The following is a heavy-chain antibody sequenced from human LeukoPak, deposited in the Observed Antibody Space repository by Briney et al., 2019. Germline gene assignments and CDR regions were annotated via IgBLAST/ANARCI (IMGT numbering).Heavy chain of an antibody. J-gene: IGHJ4*02. CDR2: INHSGST. CDR1: GESFSGYY. CDR3: ARNNYYNLNAYDY. V-gene: IGHV4-34*01. Sequence: TSETLSLTCAVYGESFSGYYWSWIRQPPGKGLEWIGEINHSGSTNYNPSLKSRVTISVDTSKNQFSLKLSSVTAADTAVFYCARNNYYNLNAYDYWGQGIFVTVSS. D-gene: IGHD3-10*01.